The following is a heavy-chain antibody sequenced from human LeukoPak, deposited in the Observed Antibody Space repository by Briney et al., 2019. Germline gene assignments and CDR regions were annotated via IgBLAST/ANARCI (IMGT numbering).Heavy chain of an antibody. CDR1: GFTFSSYT. J-gene: IGHJ4*02. D-gene: IGHD6-13*01. CDR3: ARGHSSSWSFFDY. CDR2: ISSSSSYI. V-gene: IGHV3-21*01. Sequence: GGSLRLSCAASGFTFSSYTMKWVRQAPGKGLEWVSSISSSSSYIYYADSVKGRFTISRDNAKNTLYLQMNSLRAEDTAVYSCARGHSSSWSFFDYWGQGALVTVSS.